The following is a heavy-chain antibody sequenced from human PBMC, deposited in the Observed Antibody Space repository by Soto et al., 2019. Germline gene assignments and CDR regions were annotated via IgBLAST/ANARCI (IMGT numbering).Heavy chain of an antibody. V-gene: IGHV3-23*01. Sequence: WVHQAPGKGLEWVSAISGSGGSTYYADSVKGRFTISRDKSKNTLYLQMNSLRAEDTAVYYCAKVLSRYYDFFFQAEDGIRDL. CDR3: AKVLSRYYDFFFQAEDGIRDL. CDR2: ISGSGGST. D-gene: IGHD3-3*01. J-gene: IGHJ2*01.